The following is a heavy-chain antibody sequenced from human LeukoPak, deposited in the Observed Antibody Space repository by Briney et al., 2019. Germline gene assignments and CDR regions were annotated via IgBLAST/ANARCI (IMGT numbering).Heavy chain of an antibody. D-gene: IGHD3-22*01. Sequence: PSETLSLTCAVYGGSFSGYYWSWIRQPPGEGLEWIGEINHSGSTNYKPSLKSRITISVDTSKNQFSLNLSSVTAADTAVYYCARDHDSSGYYFDYWGQGTLVTVSS. CDR1: GGSFSGYY. CDR2: INHSGST. J-gene: IGHJ4*02. V-gene: IGHV4-34*01. CDR3: ARDHDSSGYYFDY.